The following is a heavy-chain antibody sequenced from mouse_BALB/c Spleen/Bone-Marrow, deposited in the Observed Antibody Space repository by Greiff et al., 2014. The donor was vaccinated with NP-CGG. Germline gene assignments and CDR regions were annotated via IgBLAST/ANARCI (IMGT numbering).Heavy chain of an antibody. CDR1: GYSFTDYY. J-gene: IGHJ3*01. CDR2: IDPYNGDT. D-gene: IGHD2-3*01. CDR3: ARDGYYVGFAY. V-gene: IGHV1S135*01. Sequence: VQLQESGPELVKPGASVKVSCKASGYSFTDYYMYWVKQRPGKGLEWIGFIDPYNGDTSYNQKFKGRATLTVDKSSNTAFMHLNSLTSEDSAVYYCARDGYYVGFAYWGQGTLVTVSA.